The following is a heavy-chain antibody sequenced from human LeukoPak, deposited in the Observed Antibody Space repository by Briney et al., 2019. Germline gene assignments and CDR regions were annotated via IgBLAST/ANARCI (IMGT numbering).Heavy chain of an antibody. CDR1: GFTFSSYG. CDR2: IRYDGGNK. D-gene: IGHD2-2*03. V-gene: IGHV3-30*02. CDR3: AKDGGGYCSSTSCSPYYYYYYMDV. J-gene: IGHJ6*03. Sequence: GGSLRLSCAASGFTFSSYGMHWVRQAPGKGLEWVAFIRYDGGNKYYADSVKGRFTISRDNSKNTLYLQMNSLRAEDTAVYYCAKDGGGYCSSTSCSPYYYYYYMDVWGKGTTVTVSS.